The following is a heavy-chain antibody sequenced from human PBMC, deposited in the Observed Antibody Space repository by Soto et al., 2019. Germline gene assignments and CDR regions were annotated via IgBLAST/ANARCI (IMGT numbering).Heavy chain of an antibody. V-gene: IGHV3-7*01. CDR3: ARASYDFWSGYPLPTYYFDY. J-gene: IGHJ4*02. CDR1: GFTFSSYW. D-gene: IGHD3-3*01. Sequence: PGGSLRLSCAASGFTFSSYWMSWIPQAQGKGLEWVANIKQDGSEKYYADSVKGRFAISRDNAKNSLYLQMNSLRAEDTAVYYCARASYDFWSGYPLPTYYFDYWGQGTLVTVSS. CDR2: IKQDGSEK.